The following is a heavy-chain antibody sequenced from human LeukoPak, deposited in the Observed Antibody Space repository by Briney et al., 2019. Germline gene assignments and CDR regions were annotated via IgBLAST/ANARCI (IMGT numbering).Heavy chain of an antibody. CDR1: GYSFTSYW. CDR3: ARSQYQLLPPNWFDP. Sequence: GESLKISCKGSGYSFTSYWIGWVRQMPGKGLEWMGIIYPGDSDTRYSPSFQGQVTISADKSISTAYLQWSSLKASDTAMYYCARSQYQLLPPNWFDPWGQGTLVTVSS. V-gene: IGHV5-51*01. CDR2: IYPGDSDT. D-gene: IGHD2-2*01. J-gene: IGHJ5*02.